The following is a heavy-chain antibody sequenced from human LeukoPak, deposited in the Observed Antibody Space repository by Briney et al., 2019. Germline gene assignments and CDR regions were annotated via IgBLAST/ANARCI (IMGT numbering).Heavy chain of an antibody. Sequence: ASVKVSCNASGGTFSSYAISRVRQAPGQGLEWMGGIIPIFGTANYAQKFQGRVTITADESTSTAYMELSSLRSEDTAVYYCARVIGYSGYETFDYWGQGTLVTVSS. CDR1: GGTFSSYA. CDR3: ARVIGYSGYETFDY. CDR2: IIPIFGTA. D-gene: IGHD5-12*01. V-gene: IGHV1-69*13. J-gene: IGHJ4*02.